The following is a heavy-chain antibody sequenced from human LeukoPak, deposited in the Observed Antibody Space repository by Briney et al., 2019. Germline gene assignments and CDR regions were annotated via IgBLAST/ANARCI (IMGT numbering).Heavy chain of an antibody. Sequence: PGGSLRLSCAASGFTFSSYAMSWVRQAPGKGLEWVSAISGSGGSTYYADSVKGRFTISRDNSKNTLYLQMNSLRAEDTAVYYCAKPIVYGDYPYYYYYGMDVWGQGTTVTVSS. CDR2: ISGSGGST. J-gene: IGHJ6*02. V-gene: IGHV3-23*01. CDR3: AKPIVYGDYPYYYYYGMDV. CDR1: GFTFSSYA. D-gene: IGHD4-17*01.